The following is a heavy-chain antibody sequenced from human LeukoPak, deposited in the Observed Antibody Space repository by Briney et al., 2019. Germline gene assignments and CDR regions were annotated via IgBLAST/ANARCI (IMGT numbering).Heavy chain of an antibody. CDR1: GGSISSHY. J-gene: IGHJ6*03. D-gene: IGHD6-6*01. CDR2: IHTSGST. V-gene: IGHV4-4*07. Sequence: SETLSLTCTVSGGSISSHYWSWIRQPAGKGLEWIGRIHTSGSTNYKPSLKSRVTMSIDTSKNQFSLKLTSVTAADTAVYYCARAYSSSSIDYYYYYMDVWGKGTTATVSS. CDR3: ARAYSSSSIDYYYYYMDV.